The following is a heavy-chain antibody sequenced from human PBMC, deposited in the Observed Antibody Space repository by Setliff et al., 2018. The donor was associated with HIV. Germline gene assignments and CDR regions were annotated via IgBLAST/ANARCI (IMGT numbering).Heavy chain of an antibody. J-gene: IGHJ4*02. CDR3: ARSVSSSWYDY. CDR2: INHSGST. CDR1: GGSFSGYY. Sequence: SETLSLTCSVYGGSFSGYYWSWIRQPPGKGLEWIGEINHSGSTNYNPSLKSRVTISVDTSKNQFSLKLSSVTAADTAVYYCARSVSSSWYDYWGQGTLVTVSS. D-gene: IGHD6-13*01. V-gene: IGHV4-34*01.